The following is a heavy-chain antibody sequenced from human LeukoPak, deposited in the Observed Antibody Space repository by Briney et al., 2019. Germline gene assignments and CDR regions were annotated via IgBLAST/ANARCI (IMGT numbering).Heavy chain of an antibody. V-gene: IGHV4-34*01. Sequence: PSETLSLTCAVYGGSFSGYYWSWIRQPPGKGLEWIGEINHSGSTNYNPSLKSRVTISVDTSKNQFSLKLSSVTAADTAVYYCARRSWYPYFDYWGQGTLVTVSS. CDR2: INHSGST. CDR3: ARRSWYPYFDY. J-gene: IGHJ4*02. D-gene: IGHD6-13*01. CDR1: GGSFSGYY.